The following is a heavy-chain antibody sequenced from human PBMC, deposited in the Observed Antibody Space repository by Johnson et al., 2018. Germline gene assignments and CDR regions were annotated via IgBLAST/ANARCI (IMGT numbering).Heavy chain of an antibody. CDR2: ITLDATGT. J-gene: IGHJ6*02. CDR3: VKGGDLYPLAV. V-gene: IGHV3-43*01. D-gene: IGHD3-16*01. Sequence: VQLVESEGGVVQPGGSLRLSCSASGFTFDDYSMYWVRQAPGKGLEWVSLITLDATGTYYADTVKGRFTISRDNNNNSLYLQMHSLRPEDTALYYCVKGGDLYPLAVWGQGTTVTVAS. CDR1: GFTFDDYS.